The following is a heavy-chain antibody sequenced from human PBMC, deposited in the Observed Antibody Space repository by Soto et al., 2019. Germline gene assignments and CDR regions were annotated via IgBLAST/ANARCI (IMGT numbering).Heavy chain of an antibody. CDR1: GFTFSGYA. Sequence: EVQLLESGGDLVQPGRSLRLSCAASGFTFSGYAMSWVRQAPGKGLEWVSVIHGGGNSAYYADSVKGRFTISRDNSKNRLYLQLSRLRCKQPAVCCRAKSTGRMTRSWY. J-gene: IGHJ2*01. CDR2: IHGGGNSA. CDR3: AKSTGRMTRSWY. V-gene: IGHV3-23*01.